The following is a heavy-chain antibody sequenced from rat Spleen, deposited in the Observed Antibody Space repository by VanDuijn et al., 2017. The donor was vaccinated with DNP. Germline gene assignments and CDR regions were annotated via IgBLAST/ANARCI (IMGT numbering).Heavy chain of an antibody. D-gene: IGHD1-12*02. CDR1: GFTFSNYY. V-gene: IGHV5-27*01. CDR3: TTDDYECSYYPSYVLDA. Sequence: EVQLVESGGGLVQPGRSLKLSCAASGFTFSNYYMAWVRQAPTKGLEWVAYISTGDGSTSYRDFVKGRFTISRDNAKSTLYLQMDSLRSEDTATYYCTTDDYECSYYPSYVLDAWGQGASVTVSS. J-gene: IGHJ4*01. CDR2: ISTGDGST.